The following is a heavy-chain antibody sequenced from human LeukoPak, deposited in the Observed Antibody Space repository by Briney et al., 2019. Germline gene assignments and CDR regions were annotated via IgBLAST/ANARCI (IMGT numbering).Heavy chain of an antibody. CDR2: ITYNSGTI. Sequence: GGSLRLSCAASGFTFRSYAMQWVRQAPGKGLEWVSYITYNSGTIFYADSVKGRFTISRDNAKDSLYLQMSSLRSDDTAVYYCATEGGWGPTDYGDNVYWGQGTLVTVSS. CDR3: ATEGGWGPTDYGDNVY. J-gene: IGHJ4*02. CDR1: GFTFRSYA. D-gene: IGHD4-17*01. V-gene: IGHV3-48*01.